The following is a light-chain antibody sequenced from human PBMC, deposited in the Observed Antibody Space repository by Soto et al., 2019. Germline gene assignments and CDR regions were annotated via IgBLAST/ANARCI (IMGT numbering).Light chain of an antibody. CDR3: QQYNSSSWT. J-gene: IGKJ1*01. Sequence: IQLTRSPSSLSASVGDRVTITCRASQTISSWLAWYQQKPGKAPELLIYAASTLQSGVPSRFSGSGSGTEFTLTISRLQPDDFATYYCQQYNSSSWTFGQGTKVDIK. CDR2: AAS. V-gene: IGKV1-5*01. CDR1: QTISSW.